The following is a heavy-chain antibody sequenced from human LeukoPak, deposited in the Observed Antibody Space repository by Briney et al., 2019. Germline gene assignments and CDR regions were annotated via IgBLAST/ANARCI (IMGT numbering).Heavy chain of an antibody. CDR2: IRFTGSYI. CDR1: GFTFSHYS. Sequence: GGSLRLSCVASGFTFSHYSMNWVRQAPGKGLEWVSSIRFTGSYIYYADSVKGRFTISRDDAKNLLSLQMISLRAEDTAVYYCTRAGPRGDGYNSDYWGQGTLVTVSS. J-gene: IGHJ4*02. D-gene: IGHD5-24*01. CDR3: TRAGPRGDGYNSDY. V-gene: IGHV3-21*01.